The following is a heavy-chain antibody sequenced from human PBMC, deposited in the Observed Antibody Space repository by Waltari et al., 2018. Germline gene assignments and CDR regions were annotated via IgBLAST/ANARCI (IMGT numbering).Heavy chain of an antibody. V-gene: IGHV4-61*09. CDR1: GGSISSGSYY. D-gene: IGHD6-6*01. J-gene: IGHJ4*02. CDR2: IYTSGST. CDR3: ARDGSSSHDGYYFDY. Sequence: QVQLQESGPGLVKPSQTLSLTCTVSGGSISSGSYYWSWLRQPAGKGLEWIRYIYTSGSTNYNPSLKSRVTISVDTSKNQFSLKLSSVTAADTAVYYCARDGSSSHDGYYFDYWGQGTLVTVSS.